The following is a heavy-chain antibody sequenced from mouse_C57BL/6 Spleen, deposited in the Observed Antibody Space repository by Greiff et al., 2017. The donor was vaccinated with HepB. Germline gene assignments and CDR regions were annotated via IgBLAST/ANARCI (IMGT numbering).Heavy chain of an antibody. D-gene: IGHD2-5*01. CDR1: GYTFTSYW. V-gene: IGHV1-55*01. CDR3: AREGLSNYNAMDY. J-gene: IGHJ4*01. CDR2: IYPGSGST. Sequence: QVQLQQPGAELVKPGASVKMSCKASGYTFTSYWITWVKQRPGQGLEWIGDIYPGSGSTNYNEKFKRKATLTVDTSSSTAYMQLSSLTSEDSAVYDCAREGLSNYNAMDYWGQGTSVTVSS.